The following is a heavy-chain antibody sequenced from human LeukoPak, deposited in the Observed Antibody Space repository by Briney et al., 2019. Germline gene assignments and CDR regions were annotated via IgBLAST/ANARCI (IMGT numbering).Heavy chain of an antibody. D-gene: IGHD2-2*02. Sequence: PSQTLSLTCTVSGGSISSGAYFWSWIRQHPEKGLEWMGYMYYGGSTYYNPSLKSRITISVDTSKNQFSLQLSSVTAADTAVYYCARDRRYCSGTTCYSYGMDVWGQGTTVTVSS. CDR3: ARDRRYCSGTTCYSYGMDV. J-gene: IGHJ6*02. CDR1: GGSISSGAYF. CDR2: MYYGGST. V-gene: IGHV4-31*03.